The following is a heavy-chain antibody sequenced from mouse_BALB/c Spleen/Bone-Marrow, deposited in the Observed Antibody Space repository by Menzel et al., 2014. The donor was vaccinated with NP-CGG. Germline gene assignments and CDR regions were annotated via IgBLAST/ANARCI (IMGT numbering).Heavy chain of an antibody. Sequence: VQLQQSGAELVKPGASVRLSCTASGFSIKDTYIHWVKQRPEQGLEWIGRIDPANGNTKYDPKFQGKATTTADTSSNTAYLQLSSLTSEDTAAYYCASYRLRTYFDYWGQGTTLTVSS. CDR3: ASYRLRTYFDY. CDR2: IDPANGNT. V-gene: IGHV14-3*02. D-gene: IGHD2-14*01. J-gene: IGHJ2*01. CDR1: GFSIKDTY.